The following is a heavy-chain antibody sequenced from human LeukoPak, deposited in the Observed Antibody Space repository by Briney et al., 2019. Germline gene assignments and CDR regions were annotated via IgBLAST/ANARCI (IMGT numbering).Heavy chain of an antibody. V-gene: IGHV4-59*12. Sequence: SETLSLTCTVSGGSISSYYWSWIRQPPGKGPEWIGSIYYSGSTNYNPSLKSRVTISVDTSKNQFSLKLSSVTAADTAVYYCARGLKSKGRIAAAGLDYWGQGTLVTVSS. CDR1: GGSISSYY. CDR3: ARGLKSKGRIAAAGLDY. J-gene: IGHJ4*02. D-gene: IGHD6-13*01. CDR2: IYYSGST.